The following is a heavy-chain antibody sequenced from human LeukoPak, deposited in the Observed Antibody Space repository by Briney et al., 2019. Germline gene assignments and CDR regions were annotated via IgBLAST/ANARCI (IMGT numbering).Heavy chain of an antibody. CDR2: IYYSGST. CDR1: GGSIKSYY. CDR3: ARSDYSTYFDC. J-gene: IGHJ4*02. V-gene: IGHV4-59*01. Sequence: PSETLSLTCTVSGGSIKSYYWSWIRQPPGKGLEWIGYIYYSGSTNYNPSLRSRVTISVETSKNQFSLKLSSVTAADTAVYYCARSDYSTYFDCWGQGTLVTVSS. D-gene: IGHD2-15*01.